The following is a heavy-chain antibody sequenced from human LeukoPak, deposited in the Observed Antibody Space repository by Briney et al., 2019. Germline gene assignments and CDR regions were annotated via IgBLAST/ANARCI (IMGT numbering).Heavy chain of an antibody. CDR3: ARDVWFGDYRWFDP. J-gene: IGHJ5*02. CDR1: GFTFSSYW. Sequence: GGSLRLSCAASGFTFSSYWMSWVRQAPGKGLEWVANIKQDGSEKYYVDSVKGRFTISRDNSKNTLYLHMSSLRAEDTAVYFCARDVWFGDYRWFDPWGQGTLVTVSS. CDR2: IKQDGSEK. V-gene: IGHV3-7*01. D-gene: IGHD3-10*01.